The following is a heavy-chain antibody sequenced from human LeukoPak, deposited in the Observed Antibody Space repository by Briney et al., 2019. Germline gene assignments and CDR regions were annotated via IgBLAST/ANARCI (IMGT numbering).Heavy chain of an antibody. CDR3: AKDKGGGGSYGADV. CDR2: VRASGGDT. D-gene: IGHD2-15*01. Sequence: PGGSLRLSCAASGFTFSSFDMSWVRQAPGKGLEWVSSVRASGGDTFYADSVKGRFTISRDRSKSTLYIQMNSLRAEDTAVYYCAKDKGGGGSYGADVWGHGTTVTVS. V-gene: IGHV3-23*01. J-gene: IGHJ6*02. CDR1: GFTFSSFD.